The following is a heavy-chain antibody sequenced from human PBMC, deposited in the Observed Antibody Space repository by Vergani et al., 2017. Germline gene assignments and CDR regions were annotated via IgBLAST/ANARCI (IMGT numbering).Heavy chain of an antibody. V-gene: IGHV1-3*01. CDR2: INAGNGNT. CDR3: ARDRHFANLGSSWYPKGNWFDP. Sequence: QVQLVQSGAEVKKPGASVKVSCKASGYTFTSYAMHWVRQAPGQRLEWMGWINAGNGNTKYSQKFQGRVTITRDTSASTAYMELSSLRSEDTAVYYCARDRHFANLGSSWYPKGNWFDPWGQGTLVTVSS. CDR1: GYTFTSYA. D-gene: IGHD6-13*01. J-gene: IGHJ5*02.